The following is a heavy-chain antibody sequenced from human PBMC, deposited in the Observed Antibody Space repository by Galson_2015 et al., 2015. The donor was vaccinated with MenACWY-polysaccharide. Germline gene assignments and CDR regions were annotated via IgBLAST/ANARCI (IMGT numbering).Heavy chain of an antibody. CDR1: EFIFSNFW. Sequence: SLRLSCAASEFIFSNFWMSWVRQAPGKGLEWVANIKQDGGEKYYVDSVKGRFTISRDNAKNSVYLQMNSLRAEDTAIYYCARVRVIRGSSYFDDWGQGTLVTVSS. CDR2: IKQDGGEK. V-gene: IGHV3-7*01. J-gene: IGHJ4*02. D-gene: IGHD6-6*01. CDR3: ARVRVIRGSSYFDD.